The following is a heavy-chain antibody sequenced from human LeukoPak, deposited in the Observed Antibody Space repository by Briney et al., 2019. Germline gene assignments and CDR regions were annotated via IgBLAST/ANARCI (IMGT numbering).Heavy chain of an antibody. Sequence: SETLSLTCTVSGGSISSYYWSWIRQPPVKGLEWIGYIYYSGSTNYNPSLKSRVTISVDTSKNQFSLKLSSVTAADTAVYYCARDKAAAGFFDYWGQGTLVTVSS. V-gene: IGHV4-59*01. D-gene: IGHD6-13*01. CDR1: GGSISSYY. J-gene: IGHJ4*02. CDR3: ARDKAAAGFFDY. CDR2: IYYSGST.